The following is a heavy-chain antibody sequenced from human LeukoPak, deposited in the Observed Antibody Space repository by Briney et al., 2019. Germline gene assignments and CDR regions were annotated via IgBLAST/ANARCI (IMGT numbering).Heavy chain of an antibody. J-gene: IGHJ4*02. CDR1: GFTVSSNY. CDR2: IRKKGNSYTT. CDR3: AREAAAGTGRDY. V-gene: IGHV3-72*01. D-gene: IGHD6-13*01. Sequence: GGSLRLSCAASGFTVSSNYMSWVRQAPGKGLEWVGRIRKKGNSYTTEYAASVRGRFTISRDDSKNSVYLQMNSLKTEETAVYYCAREAAAGTGRDYWGQGTLVTVSS.